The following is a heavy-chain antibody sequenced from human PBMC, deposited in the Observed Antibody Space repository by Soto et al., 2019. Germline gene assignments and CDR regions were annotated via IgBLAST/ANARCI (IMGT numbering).Heavy chain of an antibody. CDR2: IKQDGSEK. Sequence: PGGSLRLSCAASGFTFSSYWMSWVRQAPGKGLEWVANIKQDGSEKYYVDSVKGRFTISRDNAKNSLYLQMNSLRAEDTAVYYCARDRYFDWFYYYYYGMDVWGQGTTVTVSS. D-gene: IGHD3-9*01. CDR1: GFTFSSYW. V-gene: IGHV3-7*03. CDR3: ARDRYFDWFYYYYYGMDV. J-gene: IGHJ6*02.